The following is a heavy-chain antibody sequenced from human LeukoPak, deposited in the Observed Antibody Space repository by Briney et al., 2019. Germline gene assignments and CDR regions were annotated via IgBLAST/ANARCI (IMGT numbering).Heavy chain of an antibody. J-gene: IGHJ4*02. CDR2: FSGGGDS. V-gene: IGHV3-23*01. CDR3: AKDPGYSGSY. Sequence: GGSLRLSCAASGFTSGIYAVSWVRQAPGKGLEWVSAFSGGGDSYYADSVKGRFTISRDNSKKILYLQMNSLRAEDTAVYYCAKDPGYSGSYWGQGTLVTVSS. D-gene: IGHD1-26*01. CDR1: GFTSGIYA.